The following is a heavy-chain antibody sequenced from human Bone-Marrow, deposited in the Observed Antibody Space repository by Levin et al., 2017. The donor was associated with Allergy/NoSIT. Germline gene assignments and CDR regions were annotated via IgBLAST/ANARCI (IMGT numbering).Heavy chain of an antibody. Sequence: SETLSLTCTVSGGSISSSSYYWGWIRQPPGKGLEWIGSIYYSGSTYYNPSLKSRVTISVDTSKNQFSLKLSSVTAADTAVYYCARLLLPFSGYYPESDYWGQGTLVTVSS. CDR3: ARLLLPFSGYYPESDY. CDR1: GGSISSSSYY. CDR2: IYYSGST. J-gene: IGHJ4*02. V-gene: IGHV4-39*07. D-gene: IGHD3-22*01.